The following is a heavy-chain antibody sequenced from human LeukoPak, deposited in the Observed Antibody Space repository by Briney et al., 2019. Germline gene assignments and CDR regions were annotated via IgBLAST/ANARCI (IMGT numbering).Heavy chain of an antibody. CDR2: ISGSGGST. D-gene: IGHD5-24*01. CDR1: GFTFSSYA. V-gene: IGHV3-23*01. J-gene: IGHJ4*02. CDR3: AKRAGYNSSYFDY. Sequence: GGSLRLSCAASGFTFSSYAMSWVRQAPGTGLGWVSAISGSGGSTYYADSVKGRFTISRDNSRNTLYLQMNSLRAEDTAVYYCAKRAGYNSSYFDYWGQGTLVTVSS.